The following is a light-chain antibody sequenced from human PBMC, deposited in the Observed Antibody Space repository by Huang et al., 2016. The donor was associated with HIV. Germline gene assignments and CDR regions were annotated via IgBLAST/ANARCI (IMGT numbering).Light chain of an antibody. CDR2: GAS. Sequence: EIVMTQSPATLSVSPGVRATLSCRASQSVSTNLAWYRQKPGQAPSLLIFGASTRATGIPARFSGGGSGTEFTLTISSLQSEDFAIHYCQQYDNWPITFGPGTRVDFK. J-gene: IGKJ3*01. V-gene: IGKV3-15*01. CDR1: QSVSTN. CDR3: QQYDNWPIT.